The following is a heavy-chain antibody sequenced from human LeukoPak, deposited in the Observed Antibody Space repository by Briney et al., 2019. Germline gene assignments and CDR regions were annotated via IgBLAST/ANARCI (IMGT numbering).Heavy chain of an antibody. CDR3: ARQVGTPYYYYYMDV. CDR1: GGSISSYY. V-gene: IGHV4-59*01. D-gene: IGHD1-14*01. CDR2: IYYSGST. Sequence: PSETLSLSCTVSGGSISSYYWSWIRQPPGKGLEWIGYIYYSGSTNYNPSLKSRVTISVDTSKNQFSLKLSSVTAADTAVYYCARQVGTPYYYYYMDVWGKGTTVTISS. J-gene: IGHJ6*03.